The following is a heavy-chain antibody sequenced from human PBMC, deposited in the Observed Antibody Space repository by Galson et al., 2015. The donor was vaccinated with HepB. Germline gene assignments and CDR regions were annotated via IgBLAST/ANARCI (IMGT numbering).Heavy chain of an antibody. Sequence: SLRLSCAASEFTFSSYWMNWVRQAPGKGLEWVANINPDGSEKYYVASLKGRFTISRDNAKNSLYLQMDSLRAEDTAVYYCAIRISLVRGIITKPDYYYGMDVWGQGTTVTVAS. V-gene: IGHV3-7*03. D-gene: IGHD3-10*01. J-gene: IGHJ6*02. CDR1: EFTFSSYW. CDR3: AIRISLVRGIITKPDYYYGMDV. CDR2: INPDGSEK.